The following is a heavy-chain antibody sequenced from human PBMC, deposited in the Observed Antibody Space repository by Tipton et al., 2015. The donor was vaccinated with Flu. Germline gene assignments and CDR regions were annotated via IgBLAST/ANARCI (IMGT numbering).Heavy chain of an antibody. D-gene: IGHD3-10*01. V-gene: IGHV4-4*02. CDR1: GASISTKDW. J-gene: IGHJ6*02. CDR2: ISHSGIT. CDR3: ARDEGVGVYYYAMEV. Sequence: TLSLTCAVSGASISTKDWWSWVRQPPGKGLEWIGEISHSGITNYNPSLKSRVTISVDKSKNQFSLRLNSVTAADTAVYYCARDEGVGVYYYAMEVWGQGTAVTVSS.